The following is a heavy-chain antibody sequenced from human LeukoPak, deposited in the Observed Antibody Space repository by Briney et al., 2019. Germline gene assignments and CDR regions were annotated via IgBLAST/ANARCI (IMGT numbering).Heavy chain of an antibody. CDR3: AKGVAIVVVPAAID. CDR1: GFIFRRYA. Sequence: PGGSLRLSCAASGFIFRRYAMNWVRQAPGKGLEWVSAISGSGDSTYYAGSVKGRFTISRDNSKNTLYMQMNSLRVEDTAVYYCAKGVAIVVVPAAIDWGQGTLVTVSS. CDR2: ISGSGDST. D-gene: IGHD2-2*01. V-gene: IGHV3-23*01. J-gene: IGHJ4*02.